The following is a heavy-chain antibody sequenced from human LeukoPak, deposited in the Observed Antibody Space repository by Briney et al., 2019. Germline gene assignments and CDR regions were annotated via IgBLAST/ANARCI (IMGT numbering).Heavy chain of an antibody. J-gene: IGHJ4*02. CDR1: GVTFSSYC. D-gene: IGHD1-26*01. Sequence: GSLRLSCAASGVTFSSYCMKWVRQAPGKGLEWVSSISSSSSYIYYADSVKGRFTISRDNAKNSLYLQMNSLRAEDTAVYYCAKWGAQSGSYRVLDYWGQGTLVTVSS. CDR2: ISSSSSYI. CDR3: AKWGAQSGSYRVLDY. V-gene: IGHV3-21*01.